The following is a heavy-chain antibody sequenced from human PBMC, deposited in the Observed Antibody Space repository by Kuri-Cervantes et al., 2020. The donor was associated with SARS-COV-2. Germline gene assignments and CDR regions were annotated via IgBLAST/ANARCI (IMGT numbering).Heavy chain of an antibody. CDR3: ARHRSGGGFDWLLDY. Sequence: SETLSLTCTVSGGSISSGGYYWSWIRQPPGKGLEWIGYIYHSGTTYYNPSLKSRVTISVDRSKNQFSLKLTSVTAADTAVYYCARHRSGGGFDWLLDYWGQGTLVTVSS. CDR1: GGSISSGGYY. J-gene: IGHJ4*02. CDR2: IYHSGTT. V-gene: IGHV4-30-2*01. D-gene: IGHD3-9*01.